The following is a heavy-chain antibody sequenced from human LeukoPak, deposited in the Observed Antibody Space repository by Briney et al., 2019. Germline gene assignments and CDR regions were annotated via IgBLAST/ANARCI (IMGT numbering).Heavy chain of an antibody. CDR1: GGSISSYY. CDR2: ISYTGGT. CDR3: ARVPPLSRPYTGNNYYFDY. Sequence: SETLSLTCTVSGGSISSYYWSWIRQPPGKGLEWIGYISYTGGTNYNPSLKSRVTISVDTSKNQFSLKLSSVTAADTAVYYCARVPPLSRPYTGNNYYFDYWGQGTPVTVSS. J-gene: IGHJ4*02. V-gene: IGHV4-59*01. D-gene: IGHD5-24*01.